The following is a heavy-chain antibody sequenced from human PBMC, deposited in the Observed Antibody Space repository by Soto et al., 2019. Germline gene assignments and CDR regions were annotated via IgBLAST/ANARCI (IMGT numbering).Heavy chain of an antibody. V-gene: IGHV3-23*01. CDR2: ISGSGGST. CDR1: GFTFSSYA. CDR3: AKVSDAIVTGYYRFDY. J-gene: IGHJ4*02. D-gene: IGHD3-9*01. Sequence: GGSLRLSCAASGFTFSSYAMSWVRQAPGKGLEWVSAISGSGGSTYYADSVKGRFTISRDNSKNTLYLQMNSLRAEDTAVYYCAKVSDAIVTGYYRFDYWGQGTLVTVSS.